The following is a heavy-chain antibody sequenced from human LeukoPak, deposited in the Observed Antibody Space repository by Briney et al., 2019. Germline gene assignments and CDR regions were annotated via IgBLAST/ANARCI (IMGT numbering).Heavy chain of an antibody. V-gene: IGHV3-30*18. D-gene: IGHD3-10*01. Sequence: GGSLRLSCAASEFTFSSYGMHWVRQAPGKGLEWVAVISYDGSNKYYADSVKGRFTISRDNSKNTLYLQMNSLRAEDTAVYYCAEDLPYYYGSGSSFDYWGQGTLVTVSS. CDR1: EFTFSSYG. CDR3: AEDLPYYYGSGSSFDY. J-gene: IGHJ4*02. CDR2: ISYDGSNK.